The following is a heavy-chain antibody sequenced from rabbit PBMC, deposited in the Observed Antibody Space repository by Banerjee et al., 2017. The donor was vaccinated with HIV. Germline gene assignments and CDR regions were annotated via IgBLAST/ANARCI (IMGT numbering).Heavy chain of an antibody. V-gene: IGHV1S40*01. D-gene: IGHD6-1*01. CDR1: GIDFSSYYY. CDR2: IYSSYADI. J-gene: IGHJ3*01. CDR3: ARESAGYASGAYATIYPNL. Sequence: QSLEESGGGLVKPGGTLTLTCTASGIDFSSYYYMCWVRQAPGKGLEWIACIYSSYADIAYASWAKGRFTISKTSTTVTLQMTSLTGADTATYFCARESAGYASGAYATIYPNLWGQGTLVTVS.